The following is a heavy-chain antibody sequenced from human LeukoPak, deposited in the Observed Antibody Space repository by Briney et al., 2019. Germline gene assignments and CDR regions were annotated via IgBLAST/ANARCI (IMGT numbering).Heavy chain of an antibody. V-gene: IGHV3-33*06. CDR3: AKPMVRGVIIPPDY. CDR1: GFTFSSYG. CDR2: IWYDGSNK. Sequence: GGSLRLSCAASGFTFSSYGMHWVSQAPGKGLEWVAVIWYDGSNKYYADSVKGRFTISRDNSKNTLYLQMNSLRAEDTAVYYCAKPMVRGVIIPPDYWGQGTLVTVSS. J-gene: IGHJ4*02. D-gene: IGHD3-10*01.